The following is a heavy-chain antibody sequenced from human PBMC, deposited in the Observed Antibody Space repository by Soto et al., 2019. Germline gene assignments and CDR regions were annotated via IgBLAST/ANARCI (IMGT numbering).Heavy chain of an antibody. V-gene: IGHV1-3*01. Sequence: ASVKVSCKASGYTFTSYAMHWVRQAPGQRLEWMGWINAGNGNTKYSQKFQGRVTITRDTSASTAYMELSSLRSEDTAVYYCARGIFSGYDYSLLPYLAYWGQGTLDIGSS. CDR3: ARGIFSGYDYSLLPYLAY. CDR1: GYTFTSYA. J-gene: IGHJ4*02. D-gene: IGHD5-12*01. CDR2: INAGNGNT.